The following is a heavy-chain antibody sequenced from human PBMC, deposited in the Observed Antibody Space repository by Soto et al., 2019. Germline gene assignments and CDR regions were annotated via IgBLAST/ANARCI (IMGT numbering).Heavy chain of an antibody. V-gene: IGHV4-31*02. CDR2: IYYSGST. D-gene: IGHD6-13*01. Sequence: LCGGSISSGGYYWSWIRQHPGKGLEWIGYIYYSGSTYYNPSLKSRVTISVDTSKNQFSLKLSSVTAADTAVYYCARVREQQLFRGIDYWGQGTLVTVSS. CDR3: ARVREQQLFRGIDY. CDR1: GGSISSGGYY. J-gene: IGHJ4*02.